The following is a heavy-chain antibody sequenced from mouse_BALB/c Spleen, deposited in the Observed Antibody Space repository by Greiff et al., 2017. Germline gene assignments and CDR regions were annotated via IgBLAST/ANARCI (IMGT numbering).Heavy chain of an antibody. CDR2: INPSTGYT. J-gene: IGHJ2*01. D-gene: IGHD2-1*01. V-gene: IGHV1-7*01. CDR1: GYTFTSYW. CDR3: AKGGNHLDY. Sequence: QVQLQQSGAELAKPGASVTMSCKASGYTFTSYWMHWVKQRPGQGLEWIGYINPSTGYTEYNQKFKDKATLTADKSSSTAYMQLSSLTSEDSAVYYCAKGGNHLDYWGQGTTLTVSS.